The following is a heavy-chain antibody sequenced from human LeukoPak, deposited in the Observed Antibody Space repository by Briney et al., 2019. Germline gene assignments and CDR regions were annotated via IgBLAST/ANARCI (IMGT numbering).Heavy chain of an antibody. CDR2: IYYSGST. CDR1: GGSISSYY. CDR3: ARGGGYFDWYYNWFDP. J-gene: IGHJ5*02. V-gene: IGHV4-59*01. D-gene: IGHD3-9*01. Sequence: TSETLSLTCTVSGGSISSYYWSWIRQPPGKGLEWIGYIYYSGSTNYNPSLKSRVTISVDTSKNQFSLKLSSVTAADTAVYYCARGGGYFDWYYNWFDPWGQGTLVTVSS.